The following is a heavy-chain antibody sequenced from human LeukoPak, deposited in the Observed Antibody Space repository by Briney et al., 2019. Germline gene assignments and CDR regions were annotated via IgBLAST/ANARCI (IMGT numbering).Heavy chain of an antibody. V-gene: IGHV3-21*01. Sequence: GGSLTLTCAASGFTFSSYSMNWVRQAPGKGLEWVSSISSSSSYIYYADSVKGRFTVSRDNAKNSLYLQMNSLRAEDTAVYYCARSPRGGYCSSTRCYFDYWGQGTLVTVSS. J-gene: IGHJ4*02. CDR3: ARSPRGGYCSSTRCYFDY. CDR1: GFTFSSYS. D-gene: IGHD2-2*03. CDR2: ISSSSSYI.